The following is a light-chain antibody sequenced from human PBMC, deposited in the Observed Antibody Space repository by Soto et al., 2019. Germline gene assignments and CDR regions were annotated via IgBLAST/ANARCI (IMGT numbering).Light chain of an antibody. CDR1: QSVSSSS. V-gene: IGKV3-20*01. J-gene: IGKJ3*01. Sequence: EIVLTQSPGTLSLSPGDTATLSCRASQSVSSSSLAWYQQKPGQAPRLLIYGASTRATGIPDRFSGSGSGTDFTLTISRLEPEDFAVYYCQQYGSSPPGTSGPGTKVDI. CDR3: QQYGSSPPGT. CDR2: GAS.